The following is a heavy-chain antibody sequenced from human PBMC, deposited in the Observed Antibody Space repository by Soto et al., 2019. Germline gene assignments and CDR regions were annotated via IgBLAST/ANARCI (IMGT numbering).Heavy chain of an antibody. Sequence: ASVKVSCKASGYTFTSYGISWVRQAPGQGLEWMGWISAYNGNTNYAQKPQGRVTMTTDTSTSTAYMELRSLRSDDTAVYYCARENKGYQLLSGLNDAFDIWGQGTMVTVS. J-gene: IGHJ3*02. V-gene: IGHV1-18*01. CDR2: ISAYNGNT. CDR1: GYTFTSYG. D-gene: IGHD2-2*01. CDR3: ARENKGYQLLSGLNDAFDI.